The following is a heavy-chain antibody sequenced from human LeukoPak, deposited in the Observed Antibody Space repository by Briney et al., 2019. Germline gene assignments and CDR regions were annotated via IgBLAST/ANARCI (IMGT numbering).Heavy chain of an antibody. CDR1: GDSISSSSYY. CDR3: ARYQRIPPYYYDSSGYPHY. CDR2: IYYSGST. J-gene: IGHJ4*02. V-gene: IGHV4-39*07. D-gene: IGHD3-22*01. Sequence: SETLSLTCTVSGDSISSSSYYWGWIRQPPGKGLEWIGSIYYSGSTYYNPSLKSRVTISVDTSKNQFSLKLSSVTAADTAVYYCARYQRIPPYYYDSSGYPHYWGQGTLVTVSS.